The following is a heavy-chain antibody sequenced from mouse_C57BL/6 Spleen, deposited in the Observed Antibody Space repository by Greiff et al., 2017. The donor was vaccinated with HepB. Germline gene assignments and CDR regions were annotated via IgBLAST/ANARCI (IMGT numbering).Heavy chain of an antibody. V-gene: IGHV1-80*01. J-gene: IGHJ2*01. CDR2: IYPGDGDT. CDR1: GYAFSSYW. Sequence: VQVVESGAELVKPGASVKISCKASGYAFSSYWMNWVKQRPGKGLEWIGQIYPGDGDTNYNGKFKGKATLTADKSSSTAYMQLSSLTSEDSAVYFCARRGDLYYFDYWGQGTTLTVSS. D-gene: IGHD2-13*01. CDR3: ARRGDLYYFDY.